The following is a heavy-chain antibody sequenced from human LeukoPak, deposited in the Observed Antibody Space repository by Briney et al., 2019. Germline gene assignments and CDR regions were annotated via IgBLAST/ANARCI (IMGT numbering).Heavy chain of an antibody. V-gene: IGHV5-10-1*01. J-gene: IGHJ4*02. CDR2: IDPSDSYT. D-gene: IGHD4-17*01. CDR1: GCSFTSYW. CDR3: ATRTTVTTFNDY. Sequence: GESLRISCKGSGCSFTSYWISWVRRMPGKGLEWMGRIDPSDSYTNYSPSFQGHVTISADKSISTAYLQWSSLKASDTAMYYCATRTTVTTFNDYWGQGTLVTVSS.